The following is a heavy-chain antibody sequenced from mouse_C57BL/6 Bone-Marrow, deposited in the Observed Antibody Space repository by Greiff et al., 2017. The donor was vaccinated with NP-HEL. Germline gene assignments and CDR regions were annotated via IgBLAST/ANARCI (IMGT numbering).Heavy chain of an antibody. J-gene: IGHJ4*01. CDR2: IWTGGGT. CDR1: GFSLTSYA. V-gene: IGHV2-9-1*01. D-gene: IGHD1-1*01. Sequence: VMLVESGPGLVAPSQSLSITCTVSGFSLTSYAISWVRQPPGKGLEWLGVIWTGGGTNYNSALKSRLSISKDNSKSQVFLKMNSLQTDDTARYYCARKITTVVALYAMDYWGQGTSVTVSS. CDR3: ARKITTVVALYAMDY.